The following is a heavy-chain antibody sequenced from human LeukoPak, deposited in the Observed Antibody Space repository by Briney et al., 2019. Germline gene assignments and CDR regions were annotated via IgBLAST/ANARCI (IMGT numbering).Heavy chain of an antibody. D-gene: IGHD4-17*01. CDR2: ISWNSGSI. J-gene: IGHJ5*02. CDR1: GFTFDDYA. Sequence: GGSLRLSCAASGFTFDDYAMHWVRQAPGKGLEWVSGISWNSGSIGYADSVKGRFTISRDNAKNSLYLQMNSLRGEDTAVYYCARSPDYAEDGESWGQGTLVTVSS. V-gene: IGHV3-9*01. CDR3: ARSPDYAEDGES.